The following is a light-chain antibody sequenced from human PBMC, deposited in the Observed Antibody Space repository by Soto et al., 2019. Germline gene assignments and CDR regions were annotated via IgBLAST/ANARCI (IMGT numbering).Light chain of an antibody. CDR2: GNS. J-gene: IGLJ1*01. Sequence: QSVLTQPPSVSGAPGQRVTISCTGSSSNIGAGYDVHWYQQLPGTAPKLLIYGNSNRPSGVPDRFSGSKSGTSASLAITGLQAEDEADYYCPSYDSSLGYVFGTGTKLTVL. CDR1: SSNIGAGYD. CDR3: PSYDSSLGYV. V-gene: IGLV1-40*01.